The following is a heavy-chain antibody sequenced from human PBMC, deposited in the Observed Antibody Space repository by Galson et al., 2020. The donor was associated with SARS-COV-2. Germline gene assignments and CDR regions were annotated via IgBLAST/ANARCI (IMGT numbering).Heavy chain of an antibody. D-gene: IGHD2-8*01. CDR1: GGSITNYY. CDR3: ARSGAGYCGSGACYSSWFDP. V-gene: IGHV4-59*01. J-gene: IGHJ5*02. Sequence: PSETLSLTCTVSGGSITNYYWNWIRQPPGKGLEWIGNIYYSGNTNYKPSLKSRVTISVDMSKNQVSLKLSSVTAADTAVYYCARSGAGYCGSGACYSSWFDPWGQGTLVTVTS. CDR2: IYYSGNT.